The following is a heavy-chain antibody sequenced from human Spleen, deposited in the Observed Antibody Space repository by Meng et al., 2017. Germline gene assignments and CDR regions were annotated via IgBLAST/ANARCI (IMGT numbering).Heavy chain of an antibody. CDR2: ISYDGTNK. J-gene: IGHJ4*01. Sequence: GGSLRLSCAASGFTFTTYAMNWVRQAPGKGLDWVAVISYDGTNKYYADSVKGRFTISRDTSRNTLYLQMDSLRAEDTAVYYCARSLNYFDYWG. V-gene: IGHV3-30*04. CDR1: GFTFTTYA. CDR3: ARSLNYFDY.